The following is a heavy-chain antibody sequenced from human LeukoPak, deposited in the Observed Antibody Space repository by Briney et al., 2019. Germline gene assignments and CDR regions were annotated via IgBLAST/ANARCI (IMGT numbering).Heavy chain of an antibody. CDR3: AKPLGSSGSYVYYFDY. J-gene: IGHJ4*02. D-gene: IGHD1-26*01. V-gene: IGHV3-23*01. CDR2: ISGSGGST. Sequence: GGSLRLSCAASGFTFSSYAMSWVRQAPGKGLEWVSAISGSGGSTYYADSVKGRFTISIDNSKNTLYLQMNSLRAEDTAVYYCAKPLGSSGSYVYYFDYWGQGTLVTVST. CDR1: GFTFSSYA.